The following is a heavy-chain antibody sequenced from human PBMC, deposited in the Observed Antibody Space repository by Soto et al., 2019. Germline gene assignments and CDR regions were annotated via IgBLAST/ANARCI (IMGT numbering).Heavy chain of an antibody. Sequence: ASVKVSCKASGGTFSTYTFSWVRQAPGQGLEWMGRIIPIFGTPYYAQKFQGRVTITADKSTSTVYMELSSLRSDDTAVYFCARRLEWRGYCRDRPACFGRWGKGTRVTV. J-gene: IGHJ5*02. V-gene: IGHV1-69*06. CDR1: GGTFSTYT. CDR2: IIPIFGTP. D-gene: IGHD2-2*03. CDR3: ARRLEWRGYCRDRPACFGR.